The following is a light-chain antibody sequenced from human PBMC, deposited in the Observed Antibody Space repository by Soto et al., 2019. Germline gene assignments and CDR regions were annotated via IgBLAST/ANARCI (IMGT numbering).Light chain of an antibody. CDR1: SSDVGGYNY. CDR2: DVN. J-gene: IGLJ3*02. CDR3: CSYTGTYTWV. V-gene: IGLV2-11*01. Sequence: QLVLTQPRSVSGSPGQSVTISCTGTSSDVGGYNYVSWYEQYPGKAPKLVIYDVNKRPSGVPDRFSGSKSGNTASLTISGLQAEDEADYYCCSYTGTYTWVFGGGTKLTVL.